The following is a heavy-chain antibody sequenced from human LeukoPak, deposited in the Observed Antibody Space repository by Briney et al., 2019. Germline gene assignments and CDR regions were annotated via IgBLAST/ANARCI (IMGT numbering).Heavy chain of an antibody. Sequence: GGSLRLSCAASGFTVSSNYMSWVRQAPGKGLEWVSVIYSGGSTYYADSVKGRFTISRHNSKNTLYLQMNSLRAEDTAVYYCARDHIVVVPAAINSARPYYYGMDVWGQGTTVTVSS. CDR2: IYSGGST. J-gene: IGHJ6*02. D-gene: IGHD2-2*02. CDR3: ARDHIVVVPAAINSARPYYYGMDV. CDR1: GFTVSSNY. V-gene: IGHV3-53*04.